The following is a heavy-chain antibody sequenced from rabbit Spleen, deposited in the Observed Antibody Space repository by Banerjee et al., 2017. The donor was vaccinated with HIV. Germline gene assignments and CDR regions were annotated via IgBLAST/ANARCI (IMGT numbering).Heavy chain of an antibody. CDR2: IYTGDGGT. D-gene: IGHD6-1*01. Sequence: QEQLEESGGDLVKPEGSLTLTCKASGFSFSRGYDMGWVRQAPGKGLEWIACIYTGDGGTSYATWAKGRFTISSSSSTTVTLQMTRLTAADTATYFCARGISYVNYFDLWVPGTLVTVS. CDR1: GFSFSRGYD. V-gene: IGHV1S45*01. CDR3: ARGISYVNYFDL. J-gene: IGHJ4*01.